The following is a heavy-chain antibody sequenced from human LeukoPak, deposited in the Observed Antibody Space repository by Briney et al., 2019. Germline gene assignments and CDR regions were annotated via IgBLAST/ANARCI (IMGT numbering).Heavy chain of an antibody. CDR2: ISSSSCYT. J-gene: IGHJ5*02. Sequence: PGGSLRLSCAASGFTFSDYYMSWIRQAPGKGLEWVSYISSSSCYTNYADSVKGRFTISRDNAKNSLYLQMNSLRAEDTAVYYCARDPVPDCSGGSCHTEHDWFDPWGQGTLVTVSS. V-gene: IGHV3-11*05. CDR3: ARDPVPDCSGGSCHTEHDWFDP. CDR1: GFTFSDYY. D-gene: IGHD2-15*01.